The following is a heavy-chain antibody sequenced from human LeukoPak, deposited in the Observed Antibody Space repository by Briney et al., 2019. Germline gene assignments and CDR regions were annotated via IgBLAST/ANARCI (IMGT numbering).Heavy chain of an antibody. Sequence: GGSLRLSCAASGFTFSSYSMNWVRQAPGKGLEWVSYISSSSSTIYYADSVKGRFTISRDNAKNSLYLQMNSLRAEDTAVYYCAREGAFDFDYWGQGTLVTVSS. CDR3: AREGAFDFDY. CDR1: GFTFSSYS. CDR2: ISSSSSTI. J-gene: IGHJ4*02. V-gene: IGHV3-48*01.